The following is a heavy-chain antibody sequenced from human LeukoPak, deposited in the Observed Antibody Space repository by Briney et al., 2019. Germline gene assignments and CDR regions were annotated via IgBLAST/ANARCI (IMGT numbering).Heavy chain of an antibody. V-gene: IGHV1-69*13. CDR3: ARGMYYYDSSGYS. CDR1: GGTFSSYA. CDR2: IIPVFGTA. Sequence: SVKVSCKASGGTFSSYAISWVRQAPGQGLEWMGGIIPVFGTANYAQKFQGRVTITADESTSTAYMELSSLRSEDTAVYYCARGMYYYDSSGYSWGQGTLVTVSS. J-gene: IGHJ4*02. D-gene: IGHD3-22*01.